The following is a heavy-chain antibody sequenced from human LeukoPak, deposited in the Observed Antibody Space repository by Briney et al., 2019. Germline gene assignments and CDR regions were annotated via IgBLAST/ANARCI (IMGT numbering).Heavy chain of an antibody. CDR1: GFTFSSYE. V-gene: IGHV3-21*05. D-gene: IGHD2-8*01. CDR2: ISSSSSYI. CDR3: AREVQMVYDYYMDV. J-gene: IGHJ6*03. Sequence: GGSLRLSCAASGFTFSSYEMNWVRQAPGKGLEWVSYISSSSSYIYYADSVKGRFTISRDNAKNSLYLQMNSLRAEDTAVYYCAREVQMVYDYYMDVWGKGTTVTVSS.